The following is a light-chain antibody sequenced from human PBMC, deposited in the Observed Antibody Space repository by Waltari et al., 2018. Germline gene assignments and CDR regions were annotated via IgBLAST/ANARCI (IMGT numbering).Light chain of an antibody. Sequence: QSVLTQPPPASETPGQRVTISCSGSHSNLGSNYLYWYQQLPGSAPKLLIYRNNLRPSGVPDRFSASKYGTLASLVISGLRSEDEGVYYCASWDESHYVFGGGTTVTVL. V-gene: IGLV1-47*01. CDR1: HSNLGSNY. CDR3: ASWDESHYV. CDR2: RNN. J-gene: IGLJ1*01.